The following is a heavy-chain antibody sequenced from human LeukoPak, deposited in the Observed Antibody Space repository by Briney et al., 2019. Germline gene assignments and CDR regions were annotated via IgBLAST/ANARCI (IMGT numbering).Heavy chain of an antibody. D-gene: IGHD7-27*01. V-gene: IGHV4-61*02. Sequence: SQTLSLTCTVSGGSINNGSYFWRWLRQPPEKGLEWIGRTYSSGSTNYNPSLKGRVTISVDTSKNQFSLNLSSVTAADTAVYYCARGLGIGKDYFDCWGQGTLVTVSS. J-gene: IGHJ4*02. CDR2: TYSSGST. CDR1: GGSINNGSYF. CDR3: ARGLGIGKDYFDC.